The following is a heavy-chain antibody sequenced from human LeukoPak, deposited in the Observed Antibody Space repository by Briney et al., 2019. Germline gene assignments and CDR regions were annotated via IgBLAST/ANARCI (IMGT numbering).Heavy chain of an antibody. CDR3: AKENYDILTGYPIDY. Sequence: PGGSLRLSCAASGFTFSSYAMSWARQAPGKGLEWVPAISGSGGSTDYADSVKGRFTISRDNSKNTLYLQMNSLRAEDTAVYYCAKENYDILTGYPIDYWGQGTLVTVSS. CDR1: GFTFSSYA. V-gene: IGHV3-23*01. CDR2: ISGSGGST. J-gene: IGHJ4*02. D-gene: IGHD3-9*01.